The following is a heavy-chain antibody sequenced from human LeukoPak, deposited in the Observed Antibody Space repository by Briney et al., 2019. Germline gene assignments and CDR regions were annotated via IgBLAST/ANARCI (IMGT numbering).Heavy chain of an antibody. J-gene: IGHJ4*02. CDR1: GFTFSSYA. D-gene: IGHD2-8*01. CDR2: ISGSGGST. V-gene: IGHV3-23*01. Sequence: GGSLRLSCAASGFTFSSYAMSWVRQAPGKGLEWVSAISGSGGSTYYADSVKGRFTISRDNSKNALYLQMNSLRAEDTAVYYCAKDRTHPGTNGVCPGCCFDYWGQGTLVTVSS. CDR3: AKDRTHPGTNGVCPGCCFDY.